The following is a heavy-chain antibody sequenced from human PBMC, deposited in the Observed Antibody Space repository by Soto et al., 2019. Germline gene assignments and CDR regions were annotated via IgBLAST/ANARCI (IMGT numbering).Heavy chain of an antibody. J-gene: IGHJ5*02. V-gene: IGHV4-59*01. CDR2: IYYSGST. CDR3: AREKTRNWFDP. CDR1: GSSIIRYY. Sequence: AETLSLTCTIAGSSIIRYYWSWIRQPPGKGLEWIGYIYYSGSTNYNPSLNSRVTISVDTSKNQFSLKLSSVTAADTAVYYCAREKTRNWFDPWGQGTLVTVS.